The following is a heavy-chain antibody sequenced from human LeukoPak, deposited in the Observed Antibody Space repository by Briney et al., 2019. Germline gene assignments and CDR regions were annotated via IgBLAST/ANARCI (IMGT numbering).Heavy chain of an antibody. V-gene: IGHV3-23*01. Sequence: GGSLRLSCAASGFTFSSYAMSWVPQAPGKGREWVSAISGSGGSTYYADSVKGRFTISRDNSKNTLYLQMNSLRAEDTAVYYCAKTRPLKDSSGNFDYWGQGTLVTVSS. CDR2: ISGSGGST. CDR1: GFTFSSYA. CDR3: AKTRPLKDSSGNFDY. D-gene: IGHD3-22*01. J-gene: IGHJ4*02.